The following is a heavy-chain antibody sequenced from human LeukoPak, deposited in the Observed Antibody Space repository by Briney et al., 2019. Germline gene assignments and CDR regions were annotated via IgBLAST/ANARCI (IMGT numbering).Heavy chain of an antibody. D-gene: IGHD3-16*01. CDR1: GFTFSSHW. J-gene: IGHJ4*02. V-gene: IGHV3-7*01. Sequence: GGSPRLSCAASGFTFSSHWMTWVRQAPGKGLEFVANLNQDGNVWNYVDSVRGRFTNSRDNAKNSVHLQLNSLRVEDTAVYYCARDWGWTTFDSWGQGTLVAVSS. CDR2: LNQDGNVW. CDR3: ARDWGWTTFDS.